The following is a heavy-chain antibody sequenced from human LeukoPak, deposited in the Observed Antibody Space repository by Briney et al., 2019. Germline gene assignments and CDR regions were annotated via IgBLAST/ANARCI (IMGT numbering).Heavy chain of an antibody. J-gene: IGHJ4*02. D-gene: IGHD3-22*01. V-gene: IGHV3-11*01. Sequence: GGSLRLSCAASGFTFGDYYMSWIRQAPGTGLEWIAYITTRGNTIYYADSVKGRFTISRDNAENSLYLQMNSLRADDTAVYYCARTSAYYWNYWGQGTLVTVSS. CDR3: ARTSAYYWNY. CDR2: ITTRGNTI. CDR1: GFTFGDYY.